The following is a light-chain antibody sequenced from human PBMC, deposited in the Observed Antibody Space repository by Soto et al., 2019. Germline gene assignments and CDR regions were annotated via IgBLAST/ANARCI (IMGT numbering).Light chain of an antibody. CDR2: TND. V-gene: IGLV1-44*01. CDR3: AAWDDSLNGLV. J-gene: IGLJ2*01. CDR1: SSNIGSNT. Sequence: QSALTQPPSASGTPGQRVTISCSGSSSNIGSNTVNWYQQLPGTAPNLLIQTNDQRPSGVTARVSGSKSGTSASLAISGLHSEDEADYYYAAWDDSLNGLVFGGGTKLTVL.